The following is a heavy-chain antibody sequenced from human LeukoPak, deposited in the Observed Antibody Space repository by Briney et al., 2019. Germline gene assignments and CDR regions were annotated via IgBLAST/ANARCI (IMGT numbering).Heavy chain of an antibody. Sequence: SGGSLRLSCAASGFTFSSYGMSWVRQAPGKGLGWVSAISGSGGSTYYADSVKGRFTISRDNSKNTLYLQMNSLRAEDTAVYYCATHIIYDSSGYYPNYYYYYMDVWGKGTTVTISS. J-gene: IGHJ6*03. CDR1: GFTFSSYG. CDR2: ISGSGGST. CDR3: ATHIIYDSSGYYPNYYYYYMDV. V-gene: IGHV3-23*01. D-gene: IGHD3-22*01.